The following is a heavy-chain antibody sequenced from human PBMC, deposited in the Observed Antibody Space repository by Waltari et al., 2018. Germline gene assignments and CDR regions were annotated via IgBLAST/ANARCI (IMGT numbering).Heavy chain of an antibody. CDR3: ATPDSGYDFSYFDY. D-gene: IGHD5-12*01. CDR2: TIPTFGTA. CDR1: GGTFSSYA. J-gene: IGHJ4*02. V-gene: IGHV1-69*08. Sequence: QVQLVQSGAEVKKPGSSVKISCKASGGTFSSYAISWVRQAPGQGLEWMGRTIPTFGTANYAQKFQGRVTITADTSTDTAYMELSSLRSEDTAVYYCATPDSGYDFSYFDYWGQGTLVTVSS.